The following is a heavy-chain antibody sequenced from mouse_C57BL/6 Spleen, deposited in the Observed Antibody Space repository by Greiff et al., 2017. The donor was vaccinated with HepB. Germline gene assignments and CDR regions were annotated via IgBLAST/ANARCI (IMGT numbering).Heavy chain of an antibody. CDR2: IDPSDSYT. J-gene: IGHJ2*01. CDR1: GYTFTSYW. Sequence: QVQLKQPGAELVRPGTSVKLSCKASGYTFTSYWMHWVKQRPGQGLEWIGVIDPSDSYTNYNQKFKGRATLTVDTSSSTAYMQLSSLTSEDSAVYYCARDELGGGYWGQGTTLTVSS. D-gene: IGHD1-1*02. V-gene: IGHV1-59*01. CDR3: ARDELGGGY.